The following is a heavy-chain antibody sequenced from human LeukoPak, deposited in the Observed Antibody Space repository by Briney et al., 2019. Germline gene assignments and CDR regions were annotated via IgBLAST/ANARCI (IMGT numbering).Heavy chain of an antibody. J-gene: IGHJ5*02. CDR1: GFTFSSYS. CDR3: AKGVIVGATLSSWFDP. Sequence: GGSLRLSCAASGFTFSSYSMNWVRQAPGKGLEWVSSISSSSSYIYYADSVKGRFTISRDNAENSLYLQMNSLRAEDTAVYYCAKGVIVGATLSSWFDPWGQGTLVTVSS. D-gene: IGHD1-26*01. V-gene: IGHV3-21*01. CDR2: ISSSSSYI.